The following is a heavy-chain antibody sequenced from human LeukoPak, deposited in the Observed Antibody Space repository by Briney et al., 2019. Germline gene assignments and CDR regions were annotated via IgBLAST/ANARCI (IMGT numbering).Heavy chain of an antibody. Sequence: GGSLRLSCAASGFTFSDYAMSWVRQAPGKGLEWVSAISGSGGNTYYAVSVRGRFTISRDKSKSTLFLQMNSLRAEDTAVYYCARGYASGTYYSDYWGQGTLVTVSS. CDR2: ISGSGGNT. V-gene: IGHV3-23*01. D-gene: IGHD3-10*01. J-gene: IGHJ4*02. CDR1: GFTFSDYA. CDR3: ARGYASGTYYSDY.